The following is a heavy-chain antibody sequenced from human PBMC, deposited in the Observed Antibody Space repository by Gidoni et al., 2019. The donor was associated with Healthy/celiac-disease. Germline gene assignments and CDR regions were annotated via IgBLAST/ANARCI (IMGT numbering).Heavy chain of an antibody. D-gene: IGHD3-3*01. V-gene: IGHV4-34*01. Sequence: QVQLQQWGAGLLKPSETLSLTCAVYGGSFSGYYWSWIRQPPGKGLEWIGEINHSGSTNYNPSHKSRVTISVDTSKNQFSLKLRSVTAADTAVYYCVRHSPVLRFLEWLPLSGFNYFDYWGQGTLVTVSS. J-gene: IGHJ4*02. CDR3: VRHSPVLRFLEWLPLSGFNYFDY. CDR2: INHSGST. CDR1: GGSFSGYY.